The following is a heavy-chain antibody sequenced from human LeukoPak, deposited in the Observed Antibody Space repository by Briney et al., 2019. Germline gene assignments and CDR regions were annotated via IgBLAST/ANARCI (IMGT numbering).Heavy chain of an antibody. D-gene: IGHD3-10*01. V-gene: IGHV3-23*01. J-gene: IGHJ4*02. CDR2: ISGSGGST. CDR1: GFTFSSYA. CDR3: AKDPGPYYGSGRDY. Sequence: GGSLRLSCAASGFTFSSYAMSWVRQAPGKGLEWVSAISGSGGSTYYADSVKGRFTISRDNSKNTLYLQMNSLRAEDTAVYYCAKDPGPYYGSGRDYWGQGTLVTVSS.